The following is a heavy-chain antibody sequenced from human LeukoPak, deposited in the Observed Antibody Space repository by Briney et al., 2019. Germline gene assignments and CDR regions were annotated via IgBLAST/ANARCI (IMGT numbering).Heavy chain of an antibody. J-gene: IGHJ3*02. V-gene: IGHV4-61*08. CDR2: IYYSGST. D-gene: IGHD6-19*01. Sequence: PSETLSLTCTVSGGSVSSNGYFWNWIRQPPGKGLEWIGYIYYSGSTNYNPSLKSRVTISVDTSKNQFSLKLSSVTAADTAVYYCARDRPGWVGAFDIWGQGTMVTVSS. CDR1: GGSVSSNGYF. CDR3: ARDRPGWVGAFDI.